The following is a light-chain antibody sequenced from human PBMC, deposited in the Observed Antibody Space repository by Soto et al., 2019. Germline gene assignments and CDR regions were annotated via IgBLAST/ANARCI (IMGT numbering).Light chain of an antibody. J-gene: IGKJ3*01. CDR1: QDISNY. CDR3: QQYDNLPRS. Sequence: DIQMTQSPSSLSASVGDRVTITCQASQDISNYLHWYQQKPGQAPKLLVYDASKLETGVPSRFSGSGSGTDFTFTISHLQPEDIATDYCQQYDNLPRSFGPGTKVDIK. V-gene: IGKV1-33*01. CDR2: DAS.